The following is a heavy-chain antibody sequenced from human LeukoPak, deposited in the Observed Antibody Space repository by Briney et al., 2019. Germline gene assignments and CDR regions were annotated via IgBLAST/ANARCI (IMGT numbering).Heavy chain of an antibody. D-gene: IGHD4-17*01. CDR3: ARNRPHPYGHGDYDTLDY. V-gene: IGHV3-48*03. CDR1: GFTFSSYE. Sequence: GGSLRLSCAASGFTFSSYEMNWVRQAPGKGLEWVSYVSSGGRTIYYADSVKGRFTISRDNAKNSLYLQMNSLRAEDTAVYYCARNRPHPYGHGDYDTLDYWGQGTLVTVSS. J-gene: IGHJ4*02. CDR2: VSSGGRTI.